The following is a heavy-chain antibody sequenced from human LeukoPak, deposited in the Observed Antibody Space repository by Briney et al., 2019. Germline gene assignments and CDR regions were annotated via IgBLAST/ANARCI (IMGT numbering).Heavy chain of an antibody. CDR3: ARHYYGSGNYYWFDP. V-gene: IGHV4-39*01. CDR2: IYYSGST. CDR1: GGSISNSAYY. Sequence: PSETLSLTCTVSGGSISNSAYYWGWIRQPPGTGLEWIACIYYSGSTYYNPSLKSRVTISVDTSKNQFSLKLSSVTAADTAVYYCARHYYGSGNYYWFDPWGQGTLVTVSS. D-gene: IGHD3-10*01. J-gene: IGHJ5*02.